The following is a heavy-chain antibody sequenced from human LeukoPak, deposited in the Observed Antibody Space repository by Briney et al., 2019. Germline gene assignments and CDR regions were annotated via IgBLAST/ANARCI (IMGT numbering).Heavy chain of an antibody. V-gene: IGHV4-39*01. CDR2: IYYSGST. D-gene: IGHD6-13*01. CDR3: ARQSSWYWTDY. Sequence: SETLSLTCTVSGGTISSSSYYWGWIRQPPGKGLEWIGSIYYSGSTYYNPSLKSRVTISVDTSKNQFSLKLSSVTAADTAVYYCARQSSWYWTDYWGQGTLVTVSP. CDR1: GGTISSSSYY. J-gene: IGHJ4*02.